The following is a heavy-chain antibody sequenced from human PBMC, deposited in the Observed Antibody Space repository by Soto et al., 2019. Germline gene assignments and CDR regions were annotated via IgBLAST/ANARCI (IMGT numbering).Heavy chain of an antibody. CDR1: GYTFTSYY. D-gene: IGHD2-21*01. V-gene: IGHV1-46*01. CDR3: ARAPVGMATTSLDY. CDR2: INPSGGST. Sequence: QVQLVQSGAEVKKPGASVKVSCKASGYTFTSYYMHWVRQAPGQGLEWMGIINPSGGSTSYAQKFQGRVTXXRXTYXSTVYMELSSLRSEDTAVYYCARAPVGMATTSLDYWGQGTLVTVSS. J-gene: IGHJ4*02.